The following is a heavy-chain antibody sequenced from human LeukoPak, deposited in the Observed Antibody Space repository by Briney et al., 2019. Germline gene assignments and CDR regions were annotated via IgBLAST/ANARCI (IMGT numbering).Heavy chain of an antibody. D-gene: IGHD3-22*01. CDR2: ISNSGCGT. CDR3: ANDALFDYYDSSGYRHRVDI. J-gene: IGHJ3*02. Sequence: GWAVPLSCAPSGFILGKHGMRLVLDAPGPGQESVLGISNSGCGTHYADSVKGRFTISRDNSKNTLYLQMNSLRAEDTAVYYCANDALFDYYDSSGYRHRVDIWGQGTMVTVSS. CDR1: GFILGKHG. V-gene: IGHV3-23*01.